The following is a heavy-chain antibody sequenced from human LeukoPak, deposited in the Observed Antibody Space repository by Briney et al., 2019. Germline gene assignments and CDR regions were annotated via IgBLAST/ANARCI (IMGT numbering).Heavy chain of an antibody. D-gene: IGHD3-16*01. Sequence: GGSLRLSCAASGFTFSSYSMNWVRQAPGKGLEWVSSISSSSSYIYYADSVKGRFTISRDNAKNSLYLQMNSLRAEDTAVYYCARGVSPGEFSYWGQGTLVSVSS. CDR2: ISSSSSYI. J-gene: IGHJ4*02. CDR3: ARGVSPGEFSY. CDR1: GFTFSSYS. V-gene: IGHV3-21*01.